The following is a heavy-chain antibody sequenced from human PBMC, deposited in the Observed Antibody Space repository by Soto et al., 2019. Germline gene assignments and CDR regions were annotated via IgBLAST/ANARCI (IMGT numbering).Heavy chain of an antibody. CDR1: GFTFSSYS. Sequence: PGGSLRLSCAASGFTFSSYSMNWVRQAPGKGLEWVSSISSSSSYIYYADSVKGRFTISRDNAKNPLYLQMNSLRAEDTAVYYCASLPYYGSGSSPPRLFFDYMDVWGQGNTLPVSS. J-gene: IGHJ6*03. CDR2: ISSSSSYI. D-gene: IGHD3-10*01. CDR3: ASLPYYGSGSSPPRLFFDYMDV. V-gene: IGHV3-21*01.